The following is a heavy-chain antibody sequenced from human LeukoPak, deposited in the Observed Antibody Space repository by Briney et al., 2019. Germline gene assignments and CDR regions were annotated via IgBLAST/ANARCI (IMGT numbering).Heavy chain of an antibody. V-gene: IGHV3-21*01. Sequence: GGSLRLSCAASGFTFSSYSMNWVRQAPGKGLEWVSSISSSSSYIYYADSVKGRFTISRDNAKNSLYLQMNSLRAADTAVYYCARGRRRYYYDSSGPINWFDPWGQGTLVTVSS. J-gene: IGHJ5*02. D-gene: IGHD3-22*01. CDR2: ISSSSSYI. CDR3: ARGRRRYYYDSSGPINWFDP. CDR1: GFTFSSYS.